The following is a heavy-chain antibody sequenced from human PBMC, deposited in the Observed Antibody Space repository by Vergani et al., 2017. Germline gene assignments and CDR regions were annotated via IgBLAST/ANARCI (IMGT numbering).Heavy chain of an antibody. J-gene: IGHJ3*02. CDR1: GYSFTSYW. CDR3: ARLSEAAAGQDAFKI. CDR2: IYPGDSAT. Sequence: EVQLVQSGAEVKKPGESLKISCKGSGYSFTSYWIGWVRQMPGKGLEWMGIIYPGDSATRYSPSFQGQVTISADKSISTAYLQWSSLKASDTAMYYCARLSEAAAGQDAFKIWGQGTMVTVSS. V-gene: IGHV5-51*01. D-gene: IGHD6-13*01.